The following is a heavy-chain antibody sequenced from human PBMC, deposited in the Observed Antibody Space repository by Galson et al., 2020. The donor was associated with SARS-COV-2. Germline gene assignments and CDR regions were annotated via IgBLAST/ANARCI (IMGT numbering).Heavy chain of an antibody. Sequence: TGGSLRLSCRAYGLTFNIIWMSWVRQSPGKGLEWVGNIDDAGTRTYYVDSVRGRFTISRDNAKNSLYLEMNNLRVDDSAVYYCGTAGDYWGQGTLVTVSS. J-gene: IGHJ4*02. CDR3: GTAGDY. V-gene: IGHV3-7*05. CDR1: GLTFNIIW. D-gene: IGHD3-10*01. CDR2: IDDAGTRT.